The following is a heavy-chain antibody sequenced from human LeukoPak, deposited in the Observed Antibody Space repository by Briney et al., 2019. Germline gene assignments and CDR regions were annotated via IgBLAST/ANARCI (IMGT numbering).Heavy chain of an antibody. CDR2: ISSASSYI. J-gene: IGHJ5*02. V-gene: IGHV3-21*01. Sequence: PGGSLRLSCAASGLNFNDFGMNWVRQAPGKGLEWVSFISSASSYIYYADSVKGRFTTSRDNAKNSLYLQMNSLRAEDTAVYYCARADYSRPYKWFDPWGQGTLVTVSS. CDR1: GLNFNDFG. CDR3: ARADYSRPYKWFDP. D-gene: IGHD4-11*01.